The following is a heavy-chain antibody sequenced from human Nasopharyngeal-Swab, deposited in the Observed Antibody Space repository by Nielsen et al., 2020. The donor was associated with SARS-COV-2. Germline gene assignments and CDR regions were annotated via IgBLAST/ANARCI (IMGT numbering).Heavy chain of an antibody. V-gene: IGHV3-7*01. Sequence: WIHQPPGKGLEGVAKIKEDGSEKFYVDSVEGRFTISRDNGKNSLYLQMNSLRGDDTAVYYCFTGHYMGVWGKGTTVTVSS. D-gene: IGHD2-8*02. CDR3: FTGHYMGV. J-gene: IGHJ6*03. CDR2: IKEDGSEK.